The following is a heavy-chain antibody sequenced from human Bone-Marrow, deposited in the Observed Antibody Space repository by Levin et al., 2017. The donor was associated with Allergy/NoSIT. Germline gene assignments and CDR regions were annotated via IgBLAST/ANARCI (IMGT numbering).Heavy chain of an antibody. CDR2: IYPGGST. Sequence: KASETLSLTCTVSGGSISGDYWSWVRQSPGKGLEWIGYIYPGGSTMSSPSLRSRVTISGDTSKNPFSLRLSSVTDADTAIYYCARDATITNFLDYWGQGILVTVSS. J-gene: IGHJ4*02. CDR1: GGSISGDY. D-gene: IGHD5-12*01. V-gene: IGHV4-59*01. CDR3: ARDATITNFLDY.